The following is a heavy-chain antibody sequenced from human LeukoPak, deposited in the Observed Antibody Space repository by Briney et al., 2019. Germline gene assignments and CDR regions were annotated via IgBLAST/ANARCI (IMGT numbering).Heavy chain of an antibody. Sequence: GGSLRLSCAASGFTFSSYSMNWVRQAPGKGLEWVSSISSSSSYIYYADSVKGRFTISRDNAKNSLYLQMNSLRAEDTAVYYCARDSVYYEISWYPEYDYWGQGTLVTVSS. CDR3: ARDSVYYEISWYPEYDY. CDR1: GFTFSSYS. CDR2: ISSSSSYI. J-gene: IGHJ4*02. V-gene: IGHV3-21*01. D-gene: IGHD3-3*01.